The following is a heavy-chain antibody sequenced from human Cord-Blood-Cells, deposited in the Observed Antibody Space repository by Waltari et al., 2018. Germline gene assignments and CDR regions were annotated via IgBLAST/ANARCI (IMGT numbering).Heavy chain of an antibody. CDR2: SGVSVCST. J-gene: IGHJ3*02. Sequence: EVSLVESGGGLVQPGGSLRLSCAASGITFSSYDLSWVRQDPGKWGGRVSASGVSVCSTYDADSVKDRLTISRDNSKNSLYLQMNSLRAGETAVYYCSKDKAGVNAVDIWGQGTMVTVSS. V-gene: IGHV3-23*04. CDR1: GITFSSYD. D-gene: IGHD6-19*01. CDR3: SKDKAGVNAVDI.